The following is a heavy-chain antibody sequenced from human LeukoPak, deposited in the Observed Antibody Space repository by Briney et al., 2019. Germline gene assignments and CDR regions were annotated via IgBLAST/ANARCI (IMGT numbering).Heavy chain of an antibody. CDR3: ASLGYTDYYDSSGYSDY. CDR2: ISASGGST. Sequence: GGSLRLSCVASGFSFSSYAMTWVRQAPGKGLKWVSGISASGGSTYYSDSVKRRFTISRDNSKNTLYLQMNSLRAEDTAVYYCASLGYTDYYDSSGYSDYWGQGTLVTVSS. V-gene: IGHV3-23*01. CDR1: GFSFSSYA. D-gene: IGHD3-22*01. J-gene: IGHJ4*02.